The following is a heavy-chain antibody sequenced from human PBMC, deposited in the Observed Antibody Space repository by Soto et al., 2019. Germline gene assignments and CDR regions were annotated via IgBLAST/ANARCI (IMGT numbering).Heavy chain of an antibody. CDR2: IIPIFGTA. Sequence: QVQLVQSGAEVKKPGSSVKVSCKASGGTFSSYAISWVRQAPGQGLEWMGGIIPIFGTANYAQKFQGRVTSSADESTSTAYMELSSLRSEDTDVYYCASNPVVVVPAATEGYWFDPWGQGTLVTVSS. J-gene: IGHJ5*02. CDR1: GGTFSSYA. V-gene: IGHV1-69*01. CDR3: ASNPVVVVPAATEGYWFDP. D-gene: IGHD2-2*01.